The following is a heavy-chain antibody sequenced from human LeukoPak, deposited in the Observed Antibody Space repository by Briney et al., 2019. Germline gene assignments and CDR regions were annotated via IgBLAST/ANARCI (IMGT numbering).Heavy chain of an antibody. CDR2: IYYSGST. CDR3: ARTIVVVPAATTDAFDI. Sequence: SQTLSLTCTVSGGSISSGGYYWSWIRQHPGKGLEWIVYIYYSGSTYYNPSLKSRVTISVDTSKNQFSLKLSSVTAADTAVYYCARTIVVVPAATTDAFDIWGQGTMVTVSS. V-gene: IGHV4-31*03. D-gene: IGHD2-2*01. J-gene: IGHJ3*02. CDR1: GGSISSGGYY.